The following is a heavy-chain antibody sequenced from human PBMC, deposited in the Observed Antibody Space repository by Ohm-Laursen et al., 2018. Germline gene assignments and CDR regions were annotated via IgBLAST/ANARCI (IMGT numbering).Heavy chain of an antibody. Sequence: GSSVKVSCKASGYTFTAYYIHWVRQAPGQGLEWMGWISAYNGNTNYAQKLQGRVTMTTDTSTSTAYMELRSLRSDDTAVYYCARGPQLERQVELFYWGQGTLVTVSS. D-gene: IGHD1-1*01. CDR3: ARGPQLERQVELFY. V-gene: IGHV1-18*04. J-gene: IGHJ4*02. CDR1: GYTFTAYY. CDR2: ISAYNGNT.